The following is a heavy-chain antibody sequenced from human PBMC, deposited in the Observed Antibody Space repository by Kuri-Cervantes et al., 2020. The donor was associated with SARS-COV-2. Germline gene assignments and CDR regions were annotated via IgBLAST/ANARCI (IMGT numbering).Heavy chain of an antibody. CDR1: GFSFSSYG. CDR3: ARARGPDAFDI. Sequence: GGSLRLSCAASGFSFSSYGMSWVRQAPGKGLEWVSVIYSGGSTYYADSVKGRFTISRDNTKNTLYLQMNSLRAEDTAVYYCARARGPDAFDIWGQGTMVTVSS. J-gene: IGHJ3*02. V-gene: IGHV3-53*01. CDR2: IYSGGST.